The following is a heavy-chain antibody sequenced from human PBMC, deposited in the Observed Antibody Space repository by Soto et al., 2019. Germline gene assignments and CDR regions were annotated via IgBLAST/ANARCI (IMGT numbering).Heavy chain of an antibody. V-gene: IGHV1-69*01. Sequence: QVQLVQSGAEVKKPGSSVKVSCKASGGTFSSYAISWVRQAPGQGLEWMGGIIPIFGTANYAQKFQGRVTITADESTRTAYMEMSSLRSEDTAVYYCAKGTTPYDSSVHTLHYWGQGTLVTVSS. CDR3: AKGTTPYDSSVHTLHY. CDR1: GGTFSSYA. D-gene: IGHD3-22*01. J-gene: IGHJ4*02. CDR2: IIPIFGTA.